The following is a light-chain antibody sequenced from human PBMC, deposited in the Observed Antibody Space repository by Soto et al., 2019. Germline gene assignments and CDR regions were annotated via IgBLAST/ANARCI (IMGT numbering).Light chain of an antibody. CDR2: AAS. V-gene: IGKV1-39*01. CDR1: QSISSY. J-gene: IGKJ1*01. Sequence: IQMTQSPSSLSAPVRDIVTITCRPIQSISSYLNLYQQKPGKAPKLLIYAASSLQSGVPSRYSGSGSGTDFTLTISSLQPEDFATYYCQQYNSYSSFGQGAKVDIK. CDR3: QQYNSYSS.